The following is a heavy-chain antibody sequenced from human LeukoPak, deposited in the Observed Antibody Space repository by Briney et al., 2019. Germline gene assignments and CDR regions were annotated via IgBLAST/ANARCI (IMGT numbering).Heavy chain of an antibody. CDR3: ARHSYYYGSGSSFDP. J-gene: IGHJ5*02. V-gene: IGHV5-10-1*01. CDR2: IDPSDSYT. CDR1: GYSFTSCW. D-gene: IGHD3-10*01. Sequence: GESLKISCKGSGYSFTSCWISWVRQMPGKGLEWMGRIDPSDSYTNYSPSFQGHVTISADKSISTAYLQWSSLKASDTAMYYCARHSYYYGSGSSFDPWGQGTLVTVSS.